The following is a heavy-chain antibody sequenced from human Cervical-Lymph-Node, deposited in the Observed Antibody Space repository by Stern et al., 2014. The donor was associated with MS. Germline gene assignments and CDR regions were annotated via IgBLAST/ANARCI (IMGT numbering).Heavy chain of an antibody. CDR2: LYSNGLS. D-gene: IGHD3-10*01. CDR3: ARGNYSDVYYYSGLDV. Sequence: QVQLQESGPGLVKPSQTLSLTCAVSGASVSSGPYYWTWIRQPAGKGLEWIGRLYSNGLSTSNPSLPGRLPISFHTSTPHFPLSLPSVTAADTAVYYCARGNYSDVYYYSGLDVWGQGTTVTVS. J-gene: IGHJ6*02. V-gene: IGHV4-61*02. CDR1: GASVSSGPYY.